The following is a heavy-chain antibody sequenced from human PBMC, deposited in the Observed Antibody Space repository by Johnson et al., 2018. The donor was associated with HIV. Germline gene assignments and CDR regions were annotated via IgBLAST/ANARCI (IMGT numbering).Heavy chain of an antibody. Sequence: QVQLVESGGGLVKPGGSLRLSCAASGFTFSDYYMSWIRQAPGKGLEWVSYISSSGSTIYYADSVTGLFTISRDNAKNSLYLQVNSLRAEDTAVYYCARSYSRWDDVFDIWGQGTMVTVSS. CDR3: ARSYSRWDDVFDI. CDR2: ISSSGSTI. V-gene: IGHV3-11*01. CDR1: GFTFSDYY. D-gene: IGHD1-26*01. J-gene: IGHJ3*02.